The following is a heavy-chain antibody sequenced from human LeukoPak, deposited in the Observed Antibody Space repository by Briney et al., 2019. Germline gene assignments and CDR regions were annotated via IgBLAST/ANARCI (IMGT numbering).Heavy chain of an antibody. D-gene: IGHD6-19*01. CDR3: ASSYSSGWYVFDY. V-gene: IGHV4-39*01. J-gene: IGHJ4*02. CDR2: IYYSGST. CDR1: GGSISSSCYY. Sequence: SETLSLTCTVSGGSISSSCYYWGWIRQPPGKGLEWIGTIYYSGSTYYNPSLKSRVTISVDTSKNQFSLKLSSVTAADTAVYYCASSYSSGWYVFDYWGQGTLVSVSS.